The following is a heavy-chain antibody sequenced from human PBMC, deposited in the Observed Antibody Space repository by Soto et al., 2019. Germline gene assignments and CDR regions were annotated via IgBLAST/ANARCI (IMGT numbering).Heavy chain of an antibody. D-gene: IGHD4-17*01. Sequence: GGSLILSCASSGGTFSSYARSWVRQAPGKGLEWVSSMSGSGGRTSYTDSVKGRFTISRDTSKNTLYLQMNSLRGEDTALYYCAKFENYGGTVDYWGQGTLVTVSS. CDR3: AKFENYGGTVDY. CDR1: GGTFSSYA. J-gene: IGHJ4*02. CDR2: MSGSGGRT. V-gene: IGHV3-23*01.